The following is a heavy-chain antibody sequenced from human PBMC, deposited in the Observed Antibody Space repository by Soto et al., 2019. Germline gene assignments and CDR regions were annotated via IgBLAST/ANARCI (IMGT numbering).Heavy chain of an antibody. CDR2: NYHSGTT. D-gene: IGHD5-12*01. Sequence: QVQLKESGPGLVNPSETLSLTCAVSGVTISTYSWSWIRQPPGKGLERIGYNYHSGTTNYNPSLKSRVTISVDTSKNQFSLRLPSVTAADTAIYYCVREAYIGYGHAIDHWGQGILVTVSS. V-gene: IGHV4-59*01. CDR1: GVTISTYS. J-gene: IGHJ4*02. CDR3: VREAYIGYGHAIDH.